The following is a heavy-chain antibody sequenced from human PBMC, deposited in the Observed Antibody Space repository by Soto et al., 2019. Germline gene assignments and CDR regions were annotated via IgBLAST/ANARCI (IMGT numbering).Heavy chain of an antibody. CDR1: GYTFTSYG. D-gene: IGHD3-3*01. J-gene: IGHJ6*02. V-gene: IGHV1-18*01. CDR3: ARARTGLYYDVWSGRKQPSYGMDV. CDR2: ISAYNGNT. Sequence: GASVKVSCKASGYTFTSYGISWVRQAPGQGLEWMGWISAYNGNTNYAQKLQGRVTMTTDTSTSTAYLELRSLRSDDTAVYYFARARTGLYYDVWSGRKQPSYGMDVWGQGTTVTVSS.